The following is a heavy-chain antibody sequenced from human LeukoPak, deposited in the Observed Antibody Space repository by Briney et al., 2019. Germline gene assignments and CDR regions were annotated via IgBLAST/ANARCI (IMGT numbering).Heavy chain of an antibody. CDR3: AKTWAQLKEDY. Sequence: PGGSLRLSCAVSGFTVSNNYMSWVRQAPGKGLEWVSIVNSGGSVYYADSVKGRFTISRDNSKNTLYLQMNSLRAEDTAVYYCAKTWAQLKEDYWGQGTLVTVSS. D-gene: IGHD5-24*01. CDR1: GFTVSNNY. CDR2: VNSGGSV. V-gene: IGHV3-53*01. J-gene: IGHJ4*02.